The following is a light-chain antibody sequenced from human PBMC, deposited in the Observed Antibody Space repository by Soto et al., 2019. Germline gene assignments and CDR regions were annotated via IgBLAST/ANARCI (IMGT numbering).Light chain of an antibody. V-gene: IGLV2-14*01. Sequence: QSALTQPASVSGSPGQSITISCTGTSSDVGGYNYVSWDQQHPGKAPKLIIFDVSNRPSGVSNRFSGSKSGNTASLTISGLQAEDEADYYCSSYTSITTRVFGTGTKLTVL. J-gene: IGLJ1*01. CDR1: SSDVGGYNY. CDR3: SSYTSITTRV. CDR2: DVS.